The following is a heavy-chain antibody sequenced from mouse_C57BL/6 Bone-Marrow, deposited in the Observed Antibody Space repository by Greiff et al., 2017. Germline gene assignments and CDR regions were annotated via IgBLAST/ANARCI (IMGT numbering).Heavy chain of an antibody. CDR2: IRNKANGYTT. J-gene: IGHJ4*01. CDR3: ARYRNYVGAMDY. D-gene: IGHD1-1*01. Sequence: DVKLVESGGGLVQPGGSLSLSCAASGFTFTDYYMSWVRQPPGKALEWLGFIRNKANGYTTEYSASVKGRFTISRDNSQSILYLQMNALRAEDSATYYCARYRNYVGAMDYWGQGTSVTVSS. V-gene: IGHV7-3*01. CDR1: GFTFTDYY.